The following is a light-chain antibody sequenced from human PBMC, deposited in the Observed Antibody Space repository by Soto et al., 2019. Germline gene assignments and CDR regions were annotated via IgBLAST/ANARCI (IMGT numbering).Light chain of an antibody. Sequence: DIQMIQSPSSLSASVGDRVTITCRASQVISNYLAWYQQKPGKVPKLLIYAASTLQSGVPFRFSGSGSGTDFTLTISSLQPEDVATYYCQKYNSAPWTFGQGTKVEIK. J-gene: IGKJ1*01. CDR1: QVISNY. V-gene: IGKV1-27*01. CDR3: QKYNSAPWT. CDR2: AAS.